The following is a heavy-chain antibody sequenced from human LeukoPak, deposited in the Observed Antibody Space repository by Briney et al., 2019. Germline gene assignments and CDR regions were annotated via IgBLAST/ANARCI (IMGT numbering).Heavy chain of an antibody. CDR2: IDGGGGDP. Sequence: GGSLRLSCEASGFTFSDYAMSWVRQAPGKGLEWVSGIDGGGGDPWYANSAKGRFTVSRDNSGNTLYLQMTALRAEDTAVYYCAARRPHYGDYVYWGLGTLVTVSS. D-gene: IGHD4-17*01. V-gene: IGHV3-23*01. CDR3: AARRPHYGDYVY. J-gene: IGHJ4*02. CDR1: GFTFSDYA.